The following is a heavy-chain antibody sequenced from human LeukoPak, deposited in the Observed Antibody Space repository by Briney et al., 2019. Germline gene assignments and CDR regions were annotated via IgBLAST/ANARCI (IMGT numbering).Heavy chain of an antibody. CDR1: GFTFSSYE. J-gene: IGHJ4*02. CDR3: ARVPQGYCSGGSCDGY. Sequence: GGSLRLSCAASGFTFSSYEMNWVRQAPGRGLEWVSHISSSGSTIYYADSVKGRFTLSRDNAKNSLYLQMNSLRAEDTAVYYCARVPQGYCSGGSCDGYWGQGTLVTVSS. V-gene: IGHV3-48*03. D-gene: IGHD2-15*01. CDR2: ISSSGSTI.